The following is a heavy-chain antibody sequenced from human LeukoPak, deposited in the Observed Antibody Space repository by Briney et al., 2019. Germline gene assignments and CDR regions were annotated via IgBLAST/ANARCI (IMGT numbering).Heavy chain of an antibody. CDR2: IYYSGST. J-gene: IGHJ3*02. CDR1: GYSISSGYY. Sequence: KTSETLSLTCTVSGYSISSGYYWGWIRQPPGKGLEWIGYIYYSGSTNYNPSLKSRVNISVDTSKTQFSLKLSSVTAADTAVYYCARGVYYDSSGYYLGSYDAFDIWGQGTMVTVSS. CDR3: ARGVYYDSSGYYLGSYDAFDI. V-gene: IGHV4-61*01. D-gene: IGHD3-22*01.